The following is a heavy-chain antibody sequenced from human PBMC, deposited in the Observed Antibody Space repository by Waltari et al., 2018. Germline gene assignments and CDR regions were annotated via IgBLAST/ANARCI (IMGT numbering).Heavy chain of an antibody. CDR2: INHSGST. D-gene: IGHD6-6*01. CDR1: GASLSGYY. CDR3: ARWPLLKQLVGGGFGP. V-gene: IGHV4-34*01. Sequence: QVQLQQWGAGLLKPSETLSLTCAVYGASLSGYYWSLISQPPGKGLEWIGEINHSGSTNYNPSLKSRVTISVERSKNPFSLKRSSVTAADTAVYYCARWPLLKQLVGGGFGPWGQGTLVTVAS. J-gene: IGHJ5*02.